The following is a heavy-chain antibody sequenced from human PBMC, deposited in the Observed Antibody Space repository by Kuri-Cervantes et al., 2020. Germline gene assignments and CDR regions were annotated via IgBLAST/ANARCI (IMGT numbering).Heavy chain of an antibody. D-gene: IGHD4-17*01. CDR1: GGPIRISSYY. V-gene: IGHV4-39*07. CDR3: ARGLSTVTTHWFDP. CDR2: INHSGST. J-gene: IGHJ5*02. Sequence: SETLSLTFTVSGGPIRISSYYGGWIRQPPGKWLEWIGEINHSGSTNYNPSLKTRVTILVDTSKNQFSLKLRSVTAADTAVYYCARGLSTVTTHWFDPWGQGTLVTVSS.